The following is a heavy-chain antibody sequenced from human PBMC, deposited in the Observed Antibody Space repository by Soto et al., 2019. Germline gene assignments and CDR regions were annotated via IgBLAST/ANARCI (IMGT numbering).Heavy chain of an antibody. CDR3: ARDGDNIDGYGVQLGY. Sequence: QVQLVQSVAEVKKPGASVKVSCKASGYTFTSYDINWVRQATGQGLEWMGRMNPNSGDTGLAQKFQGRITMTRHTSITTDYMELSSVRSEDTAVYYCARDGDNIDGYGVQLGYWGQGTVVTVSS. V-gene: IGHV1-8*01. D-gene: IGHD4-17*01. CDR2: MNPNSGDT. CDR1: GYTFTSYD. J-gene: IGHJ4*02.